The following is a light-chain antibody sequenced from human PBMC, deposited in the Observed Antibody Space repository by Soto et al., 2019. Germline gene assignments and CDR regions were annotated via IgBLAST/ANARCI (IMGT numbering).Light chain of an antibody. CDR1: QSISSY. J-gene: IGKJ1*01. CDR3: QQSYSTPRT. Sequence: DIQMTQSPSSLSASVGDRVTITCRASQSISSYLNWYQQKPGKVPKLLIYAGSSLQSGVPSRFSGSGSGTDFTLTISSLQPEDFATYYCQQSYSTPRTFGQGTKVDIK. CDR2: AGS. V-gene: IGKV1-39*01.